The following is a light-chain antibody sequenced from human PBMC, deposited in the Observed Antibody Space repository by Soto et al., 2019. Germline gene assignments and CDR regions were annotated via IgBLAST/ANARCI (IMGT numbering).Light chain of an antibody. CDR1: QTISSW. V-gene: IGKV1-5*03. Sequence: DIQMTQSPSTLSGSVGDRVTITCRASQTISSWLAWYQQKPGKAPKLLIYKASTLKSGVPSRFSGSGSGTEFTLTISSLQPDDFATYYCQQHNTYPLTFGGGTKVDIK. CDR2: KAS. J-gene: IGKJ4*01. CDR3: QQHNTYPLT.